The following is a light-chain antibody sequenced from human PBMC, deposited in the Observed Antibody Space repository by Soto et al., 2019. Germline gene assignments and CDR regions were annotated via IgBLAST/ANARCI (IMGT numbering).Light chain of an antibody. CDR3: AAWDDSLNGVV. V-gene: IGLV1-44*01. CDR2: NNN. J-gene: IGLJ3*02. Sequence: QSVLTQPPSASGTPGPRVTIACSGSSSNIGSTTVKWYQQLPGTAPKLLIYNNNQRPSGVPDRFSGSKSGTSASLAISGLQSEDEADYYCAAWDDSLNGVVFGGGTKVTVL. CDR1: SSNIGSTT.